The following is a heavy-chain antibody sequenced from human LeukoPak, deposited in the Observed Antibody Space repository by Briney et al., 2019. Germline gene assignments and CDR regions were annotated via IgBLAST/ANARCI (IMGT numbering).Heavy chain of an antibody. CDR2: IKQDGSDT. CDR3: ATSGYSGYGIDN. Sequence: GGSLRLSCAVSGFTFSSDWMTWVRQAPGKGLEWVANIKQDGSDTYSVDSVKGRFTISRDNAKNSLYLEMNSLRVEDTAVYYCATSGYSGYGIDNWGQGTLVAVSS. J-gene: IGHJ4*02. V-gene: IGHV3-7*03. D-gene: IGHD5-12*01. CDR1: GFTFSSDW.